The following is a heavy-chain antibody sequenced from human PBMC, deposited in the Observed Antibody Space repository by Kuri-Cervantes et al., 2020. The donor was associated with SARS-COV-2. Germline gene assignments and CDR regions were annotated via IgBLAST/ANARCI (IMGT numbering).Heavy chain of an antibody. CDR2: ISYDGSNK. J-gene: IGHJ4*02. V-gene: IGHV3-30*18. CDR1: GFTFSSYG. Sequence: LSLTCAASGFTFSSYGMHWVRQAPGKGLEWVAVISYDGSNKYYADSVKGRFTISRDNSKNTLYLQMDSLRPDDTAVYYCAKDPHGIVVVVAAIDQWGQGTLVTVSS. D-gene: IGHD2-15*01. CDR3: AKDPHGIVVVVAAIDQ.